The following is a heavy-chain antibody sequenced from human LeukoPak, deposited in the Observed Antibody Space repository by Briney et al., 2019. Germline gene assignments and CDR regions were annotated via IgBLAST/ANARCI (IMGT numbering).Heavy chain of an antibody. CDR2: IYYSGST. D-gene: IGHD1-26*01. J-gene: IGHJ4*02. CDR3: ARDAPKSGSYYFDY. V-gene: IGHV4-61*01. Sequence: SETLSLTCTVSGYSISSGYYWSWIRQPPGKGLEWIGYIYYSGSTNYNPSLKSRVTISVDTSKNQFSLKLSSVTAADTAVYYCARDAPKSGSYYFDYWGQGTLVTVSS. CDR1: GYSISSGYY.